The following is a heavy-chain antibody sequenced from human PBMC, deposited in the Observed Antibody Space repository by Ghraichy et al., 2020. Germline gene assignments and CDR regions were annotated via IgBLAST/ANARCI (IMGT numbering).Heavy chain of an antibody. Sequence: LSLTCAASGFTVSSNYMNWVRQAPGKGLEWVSLIYSDGSTYYADSVKGRFTISRDNSKNTLFLQMNSLRAEDTAVYYCARDKNWAFDYWGQGTLVTVSS. V-gene: IGHV3-53*01. CDR1: GFTVSSNY. D-gene: IGHD7-27*01. CDR2: IYSDGST. J-gene: IGHJ4*02. CDR3: ARDKNWAFDY.